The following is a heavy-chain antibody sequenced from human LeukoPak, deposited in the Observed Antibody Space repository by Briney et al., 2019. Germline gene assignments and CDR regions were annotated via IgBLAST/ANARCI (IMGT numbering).Heavy chain of an antibody. CDR2: ISYSGKS. D-gene: IGHD1-1*01. CDR3: VRVGRSLHWNPDF. J-gene: IGHJ4*02. Sequence: PSETLSLTCTVSGGSMSDHYWGCIRQPPGKGLEWIRYISYSGKSNSNPSLKSRVTMSVDMSKNQFSLKLASVTAADTAVYYCVRVGRSLHWNPDFWGLGTLVTVSS. CDR1: GGSMSDHY. V-gene: IGHV4-59*11.